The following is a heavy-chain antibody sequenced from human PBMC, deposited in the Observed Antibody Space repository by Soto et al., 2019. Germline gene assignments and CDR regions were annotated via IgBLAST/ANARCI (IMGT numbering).Heavy chain of an antibody. J-gene: IGHJ3*02. CDR1: GFTFSSYG. Sequence: QVQLVESGGGVVQPGRSLRLSCAASGFTFSSYGMHWVRQAPGKGLEWVAVISYDGSNKYYADSVKGRFTISRDNSKNTLYLQMNSLRAADTAVYYCANSNGVYDAFDIWGQGTMVTVSS. CDR3: ANSNGVYDAFDI. D-gene: IGHD2-8*01. CDR2: ISYDGSNK. V-gene: IGHV3-30*18.